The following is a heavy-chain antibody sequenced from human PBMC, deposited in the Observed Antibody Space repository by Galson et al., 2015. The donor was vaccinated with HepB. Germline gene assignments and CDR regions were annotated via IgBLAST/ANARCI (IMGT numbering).Heavy chain of an antibody. CDR1: GGSISSSSYY. CDR3: ARDPPGITAAVNWFDP. CDR2: INHSGST. V-gene: IGHV4-39*07. Sequence: SETLSLTCTVSGGSISSSSYYWGWIRQPPGKGLEWIGEINHSGSTNYNPSLKSRVTISVDTSKNQFSLKLSSVTAADTAVYYCARDPPGITAAVNWFDPWGQGTLVTVSS. J-gene: IGHJ5*02. D-gene: IGHD6-13*01.